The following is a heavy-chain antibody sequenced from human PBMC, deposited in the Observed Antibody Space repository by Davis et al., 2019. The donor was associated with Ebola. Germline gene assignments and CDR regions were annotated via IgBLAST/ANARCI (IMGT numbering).Heavy chain of an antibody. V-gene: IGHV3-30-3*01. Sequence: GGSLRLSCAASGFTFSTYAMNWVRQAPGKGLEWVAVISYDGTYKYYADSVKGRFTISRDNSKNTLYLLMNSLRLEDTAVYYCARVGSELFSLYYFDYWGQGTLVTVSP. CDR1: GFTFSTYA. CDR2: ISYDGTYK. D-gene: IGHD1-26*01. CDR3: ARVGSELFSLYYFDY. J-gene: IGHJ4*02.